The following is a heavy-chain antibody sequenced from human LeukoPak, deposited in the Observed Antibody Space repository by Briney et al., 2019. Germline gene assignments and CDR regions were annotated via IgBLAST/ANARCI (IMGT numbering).Heavy chain of an antibody. CDR2: INQDGGEK. J-gene: IGHJ4*02. D-gene: IGHD2-2*01. CDR1: GFTFNSYW. V-gene: IGHV3-7*01. CDR3: AAGRNCPTCYLPDY. Sequence: GGSLRLSCAASGFTFNSYWMTWARQAPGKGLEWVANINQDGGEKYYVDSVKGRFTISRDNAKNSLYLQMNSLRVEDTAVYYCAAGRNCPTCYLPDYWGRGTQVTVFS.